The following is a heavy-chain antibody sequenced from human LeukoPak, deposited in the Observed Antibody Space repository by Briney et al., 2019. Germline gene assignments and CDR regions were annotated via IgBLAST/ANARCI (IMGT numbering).Heavy chain of an antibody. CDR1: GSTFTIYD. D-gene: IGHD1-7*01. J-gene: IGHJ3*02. CDR3: ASRWMYNWNYNDAFDI. Sequence: VKVSCKASGSTFTIYDINWVRQATGQGLEWMGWMNPNSGNTGYAQKFQGRVTMTRNTSISTAYMELSSLRSEDTAVYYCASRWMYNWNYNDAFDIWGQGTMVTVSS. V-gene: IGHV1-8*01. CDR2: MNPNSGNT.